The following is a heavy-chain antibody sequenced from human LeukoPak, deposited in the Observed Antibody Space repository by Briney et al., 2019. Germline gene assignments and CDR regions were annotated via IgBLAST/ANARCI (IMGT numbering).Heavy chain of an antibody. Sequence: GGSLRLSCAASGSTFSSYGMHWVRQAPGKGLEWVAVISYDGSNKYYADSVKGRFTISRDNSKNTLYLQMNSLRAEDTAVYYCAKDPTYGGELCYGMDVWGQGTTVTVSS. D-gene: IGHD4-23*01. J-gene: IGHJ6*02. V-gene: IGHV3-30*18. CDR1: GSTFSSYG. CDR2: ISYDGSNK. CDR3: AKDPTYGGELCYGMDV.